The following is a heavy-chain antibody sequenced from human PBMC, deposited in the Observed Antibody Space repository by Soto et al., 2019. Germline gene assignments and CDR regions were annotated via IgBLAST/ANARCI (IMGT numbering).Heavy chain of an antibody. CDR2: ISYDGSNK. Sequence: PGGSLRLSCAASGFTFSSYGMHWVRQAPGKGLEWVAVISYDGSNKYYADSVKGRFTISRDNSKNTLYLQMNSLRAEDTAVYYCALSGVYPAGSFDYWGQGTLVTVSS. V-gene: IGHV3-30*03. CDR1: GFTFSSYG. CDR3: ALSGVYPAGSFDY. D-gene: IGHD7-27*01. J-gene: IGHJ4*02.